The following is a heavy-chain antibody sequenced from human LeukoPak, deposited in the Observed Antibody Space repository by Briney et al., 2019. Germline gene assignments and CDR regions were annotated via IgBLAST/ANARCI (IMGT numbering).Heavy chain of an antibody. CDR1: GDSITSGSYY. Sequence: SETLSLTCTVSGDSITSGSYYWGWIRQPPGRGLEWIGSIYYSGNTYYNPSLKSRVTISVDTSNNEFSLRLTSVTAADTAVYYCARCPYDSSGYYRNYYFDYWGQGTLVTVSS. D-gene: IGHD3-22*01. CDR2: IYYSGNT. V-gene: IGHV4-39*07. CDR3: ARCPYDSSGYYRNYYFDY. J-gene: IGHJ4*02.